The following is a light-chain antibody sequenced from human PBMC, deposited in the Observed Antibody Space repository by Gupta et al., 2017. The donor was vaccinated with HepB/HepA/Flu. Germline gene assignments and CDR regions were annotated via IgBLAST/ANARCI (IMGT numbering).Light chain of an antibody. Sequence: DIVMTQSPLSLPVTPGEPASISCRSSQSLLHSNGYNYLDWYLQKPGQSPQLLIYLGSNRASGVPDRFSGSGSGTDFTLKISRVEAEDVGVYYCRQALQTPLTFGGGTXVEIK. J-gene: IGKJ4*01. V-gene: IGKV2-28*01. CDR3: RQALQTPLT. CDR2: LGS. CDR1: QSLLHSNGYNY.